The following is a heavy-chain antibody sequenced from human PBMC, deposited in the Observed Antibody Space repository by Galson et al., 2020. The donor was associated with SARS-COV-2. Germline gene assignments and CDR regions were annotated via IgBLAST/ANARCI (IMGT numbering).Heavy chain of an antibody. Sequence: SLKISCAASGFTFSSYAMHWVRQAPGKGLEWVAVITYDGGNRYHADSVKGRFTISRDNFKNTLYLQMNSLGAEDTAVYYCARENYYGSGSFYYGSDFWCQGTLVTVSS. CDR3: ARENYYGSGSFYYGSDF. J-gene: IGHJ4*02. V-gene: IGHV3-30-3*01. CDR1: GFTFSSYA. D-gene: IGHD3-10*01. CDR2: ITYDGGNR.